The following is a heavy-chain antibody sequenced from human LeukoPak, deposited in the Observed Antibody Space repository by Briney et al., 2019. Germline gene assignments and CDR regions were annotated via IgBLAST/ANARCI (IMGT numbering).Heavy chain of an antibody. CDR3: ARRGYCTTTTCPVAQD. CDR2: ISSGADTI. D-gene: IGHD2-2*01. V-gene: IGHV3-23*01. Sequence: GGSLRLSCAASGFPFGSSAMSWDRQAPGKGLEWVSAISSGADTIYYAESVKGRFTISRDNSKNMLFLQMNSLRAEDTAEYYCARRGYCTTTTCPVAQDWGQGTLVTVSS. J-gene: IGHJ4*02. CDR1: GFPFGSSA.